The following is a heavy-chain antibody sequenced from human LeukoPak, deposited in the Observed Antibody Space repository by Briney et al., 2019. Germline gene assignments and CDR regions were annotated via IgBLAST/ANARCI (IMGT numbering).Heavy chain of an antibody. CDR3: ARGLRSSGYYLDV. Sequence: ESGPALVKPTQTLTLTCSFSGFSLSTSGMCVSWIRQPPGKALEWLARIDWDDDKYYSTSLKTRLSISKDTSKTQVVLTMTNMDPVDTATYYCARGLRSSGYYLDVWGQGTLVTVSS. CDR1: GFSLSTSGMC. V-gene: IGHV2-70*11. J-gene: IGHJ4*02. D-gene: IGHD3-22*01. CDR2: IDWDDDK.